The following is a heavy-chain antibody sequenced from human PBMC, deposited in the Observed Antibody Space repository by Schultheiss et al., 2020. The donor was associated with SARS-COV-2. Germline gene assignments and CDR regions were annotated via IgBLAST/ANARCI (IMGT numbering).Heavy chain of an antibody. D-gene: IGHD6-6*01. V-gene: IGHV1-3*01. J-gene: IGHJ6*02. Sequence: ASVKVSCKASGYTFTSYAMHWVRQAPGQRLEWMGWINAGNGNTKYSQKFQGRVTITRDTSASTAYMELSSLRSEDTAVYYCARAPLSIAARPAGMDVWGQGTTVTVSS. CDR2: INAGNGNT. CDR3: ARAPLSIAARPAGMDV. CDR1: GYTFTSYA.